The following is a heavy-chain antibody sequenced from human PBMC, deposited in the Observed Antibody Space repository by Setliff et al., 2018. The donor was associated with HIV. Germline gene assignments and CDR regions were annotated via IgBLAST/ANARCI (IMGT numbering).Heavy chain of an antibody. V-gene: IGHV3-48*03. Sequence: GGSLRLSCAASGFTFSNYEMNWVRQAPGKGLEWVSYISSSGTTIYYADSVKGRFTISRDNSKNTLYLQMNSLRAEDTAVYYCAKETYSSGHFFFDYWGQGTLVTVSS. D-gene: IGHD6-19*01. J-gene: IGHJ4*02. CDR1: GFTFSNYE. CDR3: AKETYSSGHFFFDY. CDR2: ISSSGTTI.